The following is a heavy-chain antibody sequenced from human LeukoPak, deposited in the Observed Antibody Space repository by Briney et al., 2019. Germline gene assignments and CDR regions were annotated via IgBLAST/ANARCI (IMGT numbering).Heavy chain of an antibody. J-gene: IGHJ6*04. CDR1: GYTLTELS. CDR2: FDPEDGET. D-gene: IGHD2-2*01. Sequence: ASVKVSCKVSGYTLTELSMHWVRQAPGKGLEWMGGFDPEDGETIYAQKFQGRVTMTEDTSTDTAYMELSSLRSEDTAAYYCATDLYCSSTSCYGGYYYYGMDVWGKGTTVTVSS. V-gene: IGHV1-24*01. CDR3: ATDLYCSSTSCYGGYYYYGMDV.